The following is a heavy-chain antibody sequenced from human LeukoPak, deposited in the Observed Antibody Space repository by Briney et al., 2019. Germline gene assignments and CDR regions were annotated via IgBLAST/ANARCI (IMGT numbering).Heavy chain of an antibody. CDR2: IRYDGSNK. CDR3: AKDEAGALWFGDPLS. Sequence: GGSLRLSCAASGFTFSSYGMHWVRQAPGKGLEWVAFIRYDGSNKYYADSVKGRFTISRDNSKNTLYLQMNSLRAEDTAVYYCAKDEAGALWFGDPLSRGQGTLVTVSS. V-gene: IGHV3-30*02. CDR1: GFTFSSYG. J-gene: IGHJ4*02. D-gene: IGHD3-10*01.